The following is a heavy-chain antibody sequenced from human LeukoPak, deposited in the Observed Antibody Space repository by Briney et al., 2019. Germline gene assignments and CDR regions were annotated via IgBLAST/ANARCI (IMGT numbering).Heavy chain of an antibody. CDR3: ARWTAKRTGITIFGGGDYAFDI. CDR2: IKQDGSEK. J-gene: IGHJ3*02. Sequence: GGSLRLSCAASGFTFSSYWMSWVRQAPGKGREWVANIKQDGSEKYYVDSVKGRFTISRDNAKNSLYLQMNSLRAEDTAVYYCARWTAKRTGITIFGGGDYAFDIWGQGTMVTVSS. CDR1: GFTFSSYW. D-gene: IGHD3-3*01. V-gene: IGHV3-7*01.